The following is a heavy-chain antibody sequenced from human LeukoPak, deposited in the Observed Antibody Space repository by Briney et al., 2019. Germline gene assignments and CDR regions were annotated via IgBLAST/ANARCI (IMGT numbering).Heavy chain of an antibody. J-gene: IGHJ5*02. Sequence: SETLSLTCIISGGSISDYYWGWIRQPPGKGLEWIGYVHSNGDTDYNPSLRSRLTILLDTSKKDFSLKVSSVTAADTAVYYCARDRSRGSTWLLPTSPIKNWFDPWGQGTLVTVSA. V-gene: IGHV4-59*01. D-gene: IGHD6-13*01. CDR2: VHSNGDT. CDR3: ARDRSRGSTWLLPTSPIKNWFDP. CDR1: GGSISDYY.